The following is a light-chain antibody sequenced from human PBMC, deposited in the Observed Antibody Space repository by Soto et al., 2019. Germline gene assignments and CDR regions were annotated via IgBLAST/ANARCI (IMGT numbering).Light chain of an antibody. V-gene: IGKV3-20*01. CDR1: QTVTNNY. CDR2: GAS. CDR3: QQYGSSPRT. J-gene: IGKJ1*01. Sequence: SPGESATLSCRASQTVTNNYLAWYQQKPGQAPRLLIYGASSRAIDIPHRFTRSGSGADLTLTLSRLEPEDFAVYYCQQYGSSPRTFGQGTKVEIK.